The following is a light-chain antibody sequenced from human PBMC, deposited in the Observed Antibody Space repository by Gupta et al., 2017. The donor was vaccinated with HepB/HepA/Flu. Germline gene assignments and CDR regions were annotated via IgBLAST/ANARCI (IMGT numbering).Light chain of an antibody. J-gene: IGKJ4*01. CDR2: DAS. CDR1: QSIYNY. V-gene: IGKV3-11*01. Sequence: EILLTQSPATLSLSQGERGTLSCRTSQSIYNYLAWYQQKPGQAPRLLIYDASNRATGIAARFSGSGSGTDFTLTISSLEPEDFAVYYCQQRLSWPLTFGGGTKVEIK. CDR3: QQRLSWPLT.